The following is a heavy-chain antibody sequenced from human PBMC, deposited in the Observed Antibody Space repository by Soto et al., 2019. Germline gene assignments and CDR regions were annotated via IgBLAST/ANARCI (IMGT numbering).Heavy chain of an antibody. Sequence: PSETLSLTCAVYGGSFSGYYWSWIRQPPGKGLEWIGEINHSGSTNYNPSLKSRVTISVDTSKNQFSLKLSSVTAADTAVYYCARGLFGHMDVWGQGTTVTVSS. CDR3: ARGLFGHMDV. CDR1: GGSFSGYY. CDR2: INHSGST. D-gene: IGHD3-10*02. V-gene: IGHV4-34*01. J-gene: IGHJ6*02.